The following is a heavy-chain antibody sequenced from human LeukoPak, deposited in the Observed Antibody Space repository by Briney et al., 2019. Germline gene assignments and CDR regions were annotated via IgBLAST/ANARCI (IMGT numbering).Heavy chain of an antibody. Sequence: SETLSLTCTVSGVSISSSSYYWGWIRQPPGKGLEWIGSIYYSGSTYYNPSLKSRVTISVDTSKNQFPLKLSSVTAADTAVYYCARTPGGWFDPWGQGTLVTVSS. CDR1: GVSISSSSYY. J-gene: IGHJ5*02. D-gene: IGHD1-14*01. V-gene: IGHV4-39*01. CDR2: IYYSGST. CDR3: ARTPGGWFDP.